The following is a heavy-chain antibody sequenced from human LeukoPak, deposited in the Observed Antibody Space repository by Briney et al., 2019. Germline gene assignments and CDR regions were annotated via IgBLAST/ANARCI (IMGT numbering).Heavy chain of an antibody. CDR3: ARTAYLPDQLLFAFDI. D-gene: IGHD2-2*01. J-gene: IGHJ3*02. V-gene: IGHV1-69*05. CDR2: IIPIFGTA. Sequence: ASVKVSCRASGGTFSSYAISWVRQAPGQGLEWMGGIIPIFGTANYAQKFQDRVTITTDESTSTAYMELSSLRSEDTAVYYGARTAYLPDQLLFAFDIWGQGTMVTVSS. CDR1: GGTFSSYA.